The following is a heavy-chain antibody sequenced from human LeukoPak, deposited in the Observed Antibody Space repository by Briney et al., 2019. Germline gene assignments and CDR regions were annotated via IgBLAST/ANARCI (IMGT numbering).Heavy chain of an antibody. Sequence: GGSLTLSCAASGFTFSSYAMSWLRQAPGKGLEWVSGISGSGGSTYYADSVKGRFTISRDNSKNTLYLQMNSLRAEDTAVYYCAKGTGTTKGFFYYAMDVWGQGTTVTVSS. CDR2: ISGSGGST. J-gene: IGHJ6*02. D-gene: IGHD1-1*01. CDR1: GFTFSSYA. CDR3: AKGTGTTKGFFYYAMDV. V-gene: IGHV3-23*01.